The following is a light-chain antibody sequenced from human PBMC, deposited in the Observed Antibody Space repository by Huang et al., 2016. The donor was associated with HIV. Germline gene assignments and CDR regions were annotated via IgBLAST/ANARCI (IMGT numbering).Light chain of an antibody. V-gene: IGKV1-NL1*01. J-gene: IGKJ4*01. CDR3: QQYYNTTLS. Sequence: DIQMTQSPSSLSASVGDRVTITCRASRGISNSLAWYQQQPGKAPKLLLYAASRLQGGVPSRFSGSGSRTYYTFTISSLQPEDSATYYCQQYYNTTLSFGGGTKVEIK. CDR2: AAS. CDR1: RGISNS.